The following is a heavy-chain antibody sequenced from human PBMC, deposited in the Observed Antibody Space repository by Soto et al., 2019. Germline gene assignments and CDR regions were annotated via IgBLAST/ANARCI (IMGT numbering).Heavy chain of an antibody. CDR1: GFTFSSNG. V-gene: IGHV3-30*03. CDR2: VAYDGSKT. CDR3: ARWVGGSMYDNSGKYDS. D-gene: IGHD3-22*01. Sequence: QVQLVESGGGVVQPGRSLRLTCAASGFTFSSNGMHWVRQALGKGLEWVALVAYDGSKTYYGDSVRGRFTISRDNSENTMYLQMNRLRAEDTAVYYCARWVGGSMYDNSGKYDSWGQGTLVTVSS. J-gene: IGHJ5*01.